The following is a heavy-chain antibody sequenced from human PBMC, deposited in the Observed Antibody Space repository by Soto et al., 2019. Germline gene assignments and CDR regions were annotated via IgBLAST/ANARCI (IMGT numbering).Heavy chain of an antibody. CDR1: GYNFTKNW. J-gene: IGHJ4*02. CDR3: ARQEYPPVAGTCNY. V-gene: IGHV5-10-1*01. CDR2: IDPKDSYS. D-gene: IGHD6-19*01. Sequence: GESLKISCKGSGYNFTKNWISWVRQMPGKGLEWMARIDPKDSYSDYSPSFRGHVTMSVDKSTNTAHLQWTSLKASDTAIYYCARQEYPPVAGTCNYWGQGTQVTVSS.